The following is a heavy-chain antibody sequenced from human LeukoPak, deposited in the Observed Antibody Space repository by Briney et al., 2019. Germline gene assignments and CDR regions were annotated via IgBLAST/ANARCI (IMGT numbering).Heavy chain of an antibody. V-gene: IGHV3-21*01. Sequence: PGGSLRLSCAASGFTFSSYSMNWVRQAPGKGLEWVSSISSSSSYIHYADSVKGRFTISRDNAKNSLFLQMNSLRAEDTAVYYCARQAYNYGYPPLRNWGQGTLVTVSS. CDR2: ISSSSSYI. CDR3: ARQAYNYGYPPLRN. CDR1: GFTFSSYS. D-gene: IGHD5-18*01. J-gene: IGHJ4*02.